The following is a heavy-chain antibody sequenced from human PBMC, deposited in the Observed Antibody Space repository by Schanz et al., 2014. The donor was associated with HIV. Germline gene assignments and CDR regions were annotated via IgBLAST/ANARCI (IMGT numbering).Heavy chain of an antibody. CDR2: ISGYIGNT. V-gene: IGHV1-18*01. D-gene: IGHD2-15*01. J-gene: IGHJ4*02. CDR1: GGTFSSYA. CDR3: ARGYCGGGTCYSGDY. Sequence: QVQLVQSGAEVKKPGASVMLSCKASGGTFSSYAISWVRQAPGQGLEWMGGISGYIGNTNYAQNLQGRVTMTTDTLTSTVYMELRSLRSDDTAVYYCARGYCGGGTCYSGDYWGQGTLVTVSS.